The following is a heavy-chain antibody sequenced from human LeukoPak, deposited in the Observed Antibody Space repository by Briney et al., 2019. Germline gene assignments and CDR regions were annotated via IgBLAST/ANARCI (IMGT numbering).Heavy chain of an antibody. D-gene: IGHD3-10*01. J-gene: IGHJ4*02. V-gene: IGHV3-7*01. CDR3: ARRVWFGELLT. CDR1: GFTFSSYW. CDR2: IKQDGSEK. Sequence: GGSLRLSCAASGFTFSSYWMSWVRQAPGKGPEWVANIKQDGSEKYYVDSVKGRFTISRHNAKNSLYLQMNSLRAEDTAVYYCARRVWFGELLTWGQGTLVTVSS.